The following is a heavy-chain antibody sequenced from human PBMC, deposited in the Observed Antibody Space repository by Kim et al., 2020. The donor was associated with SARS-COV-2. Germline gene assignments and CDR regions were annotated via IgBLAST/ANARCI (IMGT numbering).Heavy chain of an antibody. J-gene: IGHJ6*02. CDR2: ISYDGSNK. CDR3: AKESGSGCYYAWTYYYYGMDV. D-gene: IGHD3-10*01. CDR1: GFTFSSYG. Sequence: GGSLRLSCAASGFTFSSYGMHWVRQAPGKGLEWVAVISYDGSNKYYADSVKGRFTISRDNSKNTLYLQINSLRAEDTGVYYCAKESGSGCYYAWTYYYYGMDVWGQGTTVTVSS. V-gene: IGHV3-30*18.